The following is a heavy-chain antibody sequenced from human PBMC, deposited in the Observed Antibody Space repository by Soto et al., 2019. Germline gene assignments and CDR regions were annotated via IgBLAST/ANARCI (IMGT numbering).Heavy chain of an antibody. V-gene: IGHV1-69*06. Sequence: QVHLVQSGAAVKKPGSSVKVSCKASGGTFSSYAISWVRQAPGQGLEWMGGIIPIFGTANYAQKFQGRVTITADKSTSTDYMELSRLRSEDTAVYYCARAASPYGDYLDYWGQGTLVTVSS. CDR2: IIPIFGTA. D-gene: IGHD4-17*01. CDR1: GGTFSSYA. J-gene: IGHJ4*02. CDR3: ARAASPYGDYLDY.